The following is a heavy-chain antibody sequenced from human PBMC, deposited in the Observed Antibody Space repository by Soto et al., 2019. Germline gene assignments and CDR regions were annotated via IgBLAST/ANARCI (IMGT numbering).Heavy chain of an antibody. CDR3: ARGRSFSYYDDVWGSYRPFDY. V-gene: IGHV4-34*01. D-gene: IGHD3-16*02. CDR1: GGSLSGYY. J-gene: IGHJ4*02. Sequence: PSETMSLTCAVYGGSLSGYYWSWIRQPPGKGLEWIGEIKHSGSTNYNPSLKSRVTISVDTSKNQFSLKLSSVTAADTAVYYCARGRSFSYYDDVWGSYRPFDYWGQGTRVSVS. CDR2: IKHSGST.